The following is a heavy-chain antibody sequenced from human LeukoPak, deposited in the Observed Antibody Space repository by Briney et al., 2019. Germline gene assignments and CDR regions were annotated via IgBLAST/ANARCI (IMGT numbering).Heavy chain of an antibody. Sequence: PSQTLSLTCTVPGGSISSSSYYWGWIRQPPGRGLEWIGSIYYSGSTYYNPSLKSRVTISVDTSKNQCSLKLSSVTAAVSAVYYCARGGGGMRIYGKNWFDPWGQGTLVTVSS. CDR1: GGSISSSSYY. J-gene: IGHJ5*02. V-gene: IGHV4-39*01. CDR2: IYYSGST. CDR3: ARGGGGMRIYGKNWFDP. D-gene: IGHD3-16*01.